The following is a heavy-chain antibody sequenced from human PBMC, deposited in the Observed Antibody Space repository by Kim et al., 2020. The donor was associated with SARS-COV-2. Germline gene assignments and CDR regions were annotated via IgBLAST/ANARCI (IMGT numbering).Heavy chain of an antibody. J-gene: IGHJ4*02. D-gene: IGHD1-1*01. V-gene: IGHV1-69*13. CDR2: IVPVFGVA. CDR3: SKEERQVGFDY. CDR1: RGSFSTHA. Sequence: SVKVSCKASRGSFSTHAFSWVRQAPGQGLEWMGGIVPVFGVAKYAPKFQGRLTVSADEGTTTVYMDLDSLTSDDTAVYYCSKEERQVGFDYWGQGTPVTVSS.